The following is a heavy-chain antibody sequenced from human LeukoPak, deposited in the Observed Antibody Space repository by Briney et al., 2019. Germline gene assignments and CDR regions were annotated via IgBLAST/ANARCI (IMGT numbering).Heavy chain of an antibody. V-gene: IGHV4-4*07. J-gene: IGHJ4*02. CDR3: ARDAQGFLEWLPKDLYFDY. D-gene: IGHD3-3*01. CDR2: FYSSGST. Sequence: PSETLSLTCTVSGGSISSYYWSWIRQPPGKGLEWIGRFYSSGSTNYNPSLKSRVTISVDTSKNQFSLKLSSVTAADTAVYYCARDAQGFLEWLPKDLYFDYWGQGTLVTVSS. CDR1: GGSISSYY.